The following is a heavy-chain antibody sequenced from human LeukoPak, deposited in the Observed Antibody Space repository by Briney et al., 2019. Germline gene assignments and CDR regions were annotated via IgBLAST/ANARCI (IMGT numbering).Heavy chain of an antibody. Sequence: ASVKVSCKASGYTFTSYGISWVRQALDQGLGWLGCISAYNGNTNYAQKLQGRVTMTTDTSTSTAYMELRSLRSDDTAVYYCARHEQQLGNWFDPWGQGTLVTVSS. CDR2: ISAYNGNT. CDR1: GYTFTSYG. D-gene: IGHD6-13*01. J-gene: IGHJ5*02. V-gene: IGHV1-18*01. CDR3: ARHEQQLGNWFDP.